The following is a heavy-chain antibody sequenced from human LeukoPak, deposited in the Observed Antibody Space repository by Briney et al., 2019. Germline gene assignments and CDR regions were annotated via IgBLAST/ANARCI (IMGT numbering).Heavy chain of an antibody. CDR3: ARGLDSSGGGYYFDY. Sequence: GGSLRLSCAASGFTFSSYAMTWVRQAPGKGLEWVSVINSGVTTYYADSVLGRFTISRDNSKNTLYLQMNSLRAEDTAVYYCARGLDSSGGGYYFDYWGQGTLVTVSS. CDR2: INSGVTT. V-gene: IGHV3-53*01. D-gene: IGHD3-10*01. CDR1: GFTFSSYA. J-gene: IGHJ4*02.